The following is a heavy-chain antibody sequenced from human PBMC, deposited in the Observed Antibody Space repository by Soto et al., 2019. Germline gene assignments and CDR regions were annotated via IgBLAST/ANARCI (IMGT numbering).Heavy chain of an antibody. V-gene: IGHV3-23*01. CDR3: ARGGGGFYYYYYMDV. D-gene: IGHD3-16*01. CDR2: ISGSGGST. Sequence: EVQLLESGGGLVQPGGSLRLSCAASGFTFTSYAMSWVRQAPGKGLEWVSAISGSGGSTYYADSVKGRFTISGDNSKNTLYLQMNSLRAEDTAVYYCARGGGGFYYYYYMDVWGKGTTVTVSS. CDR1: GFTFTSYA. J-gene: IGHJ6*03.